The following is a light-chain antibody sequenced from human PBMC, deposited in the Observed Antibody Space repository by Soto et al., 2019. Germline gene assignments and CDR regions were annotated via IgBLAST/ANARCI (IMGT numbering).Light chain of an antibody. CDR3: QQYSNWLLYT. Sequence: EIVMTQSPATLSVSPGERLTLSCRASQSVSTHLAWYQQKPGQPPRLLIYAASTRATGIPARFSGSGSGTEFTLSISSLQSEDFAVYYCQQYSNWLLYTFGQGTKLEIK. J-gene: IGKJ2*01. CDR1: QSVSTH. CDR2: AAS. V-gene: IGKV3-15*01.